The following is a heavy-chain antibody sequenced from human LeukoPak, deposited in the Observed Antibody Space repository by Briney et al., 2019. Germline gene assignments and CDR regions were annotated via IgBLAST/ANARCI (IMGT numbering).Heavy chain of an antibody. J-gene: IGHJ5*02. D-gene: IGHD3-10*01. Sequence: SVKVSCKASGGTFSSYAISWVRQAPGQGLEWMRGIIPIFGTANYAQKFQGRVTITADESTSTAYMELSSLRSEDTAVYYCARAAVLWFGELWRPNWFDPWGQGTLVTVSS. CDR1: GGTFSSYA. CDR2: IIPIFGTA. V-gene: IGHV1-69*13. CDR3: ARAAVLWFGELWRPNWFDP.